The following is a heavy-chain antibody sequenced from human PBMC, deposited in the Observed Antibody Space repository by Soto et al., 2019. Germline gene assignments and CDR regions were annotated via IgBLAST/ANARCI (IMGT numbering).Heavy chain of an antibody. V-gene: IGHV1-18*01. CDR1: GYTFTSYG. CDR3: ASTVKVGATNRALDY. Sequence: ASVKVSCKASGYTFTSYGISWVRQAPGQGLEWMGWISAYNGNTNYAQKLQGRVTMTTDTSTSTAYMELRSLRSDDTAVHYCASTVKVGATNRALDYWGQGTLVTVSS. J-gene: IGHJ4*02. D-gene: IGHD1-26*01. CDR2: ISAYNGNT.